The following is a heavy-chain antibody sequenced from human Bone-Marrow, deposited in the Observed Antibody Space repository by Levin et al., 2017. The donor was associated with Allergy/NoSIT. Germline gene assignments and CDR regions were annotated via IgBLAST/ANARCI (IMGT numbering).Heavy chain of an antibody. CDR1: GFTFGDYA. CDR2: IRSKAYGGTT. Sequence: GGSLRLSCTASGFTFGDYAMSWFRQAPGKGLEWVGFIRSKAYGGTTEYAASVKGRFTISRDDSKSIAYLQMNSLKTEDTAVYYCTRYAMATPPLGACDYWGQGTLVTVSS. V-gene: IGHV3-49*03. D-gene: IGHD5-24*01. J-gene: IGHJ4*02. CDR3: TRYAMATPPLGACDY.